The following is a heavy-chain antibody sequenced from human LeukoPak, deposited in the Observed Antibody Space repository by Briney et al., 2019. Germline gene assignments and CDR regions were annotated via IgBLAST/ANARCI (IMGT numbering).Heavy chain of an antibody. CDR2: ILNDGSTR. V-gene: IGHV3-30-3*01. CDR3: ARGRGGNGFSHFDY. D-gene: IGHD4-23*01. J-gene: IGHJ4*02. CDR1: GFTFSGFG. Sequence: GRSLRLSCAASGFTFSGFGMHWVRQAPGKGLEWVTFILNDGSTRYYADSVKGRFTISRDNSKNTLFLQMDSLRPEDTSVYFCARGRGGNGFSHFDYWGQGTLVTVSS.